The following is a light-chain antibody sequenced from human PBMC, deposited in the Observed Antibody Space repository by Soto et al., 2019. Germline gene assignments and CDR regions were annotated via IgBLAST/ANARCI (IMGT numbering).Light chain of an antibody. J-gene: IGKJ4*01. V-gene: IGKV3-20*01. Sequence: EIVLTQPPGTLSLSPGEIATLSCRASQSVSSSYLAWYQQKPGQDPRLLIYGASSRATGIPARFSGSGSGTDFTLTISRLEPEDFAVYYCQQYDSSLGLTFGGGTKVEIK. CDR1: QSVSSSY. CDR2: GAS. CDR3: QQYDSSLGLT.